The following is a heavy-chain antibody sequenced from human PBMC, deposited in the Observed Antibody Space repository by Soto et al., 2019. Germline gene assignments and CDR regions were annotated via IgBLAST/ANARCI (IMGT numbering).Heavy chain of an antibody. CDR3: GRTVTPSYYYMDV. D-gene: IGHD4-4*01. Sequence: GGSLRLSCAASGFTFSSYWMSWVRQAPGKGLEWVANIKQDGSEKYYVDSVKGRFTISRDNAKNSLYLQMNSLRAEDTAVYYCGRTVTPSYYYMDVWGKGTTVTVSS. V-gene: IGHV3-7*01. CDR1: GFTFSSYW. J-gene: IGHJ6*03. CDR2: IKQDGSEK.